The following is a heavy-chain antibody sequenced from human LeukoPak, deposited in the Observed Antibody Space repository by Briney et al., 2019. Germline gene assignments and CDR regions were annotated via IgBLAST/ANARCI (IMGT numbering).Heavy chain of an antibody. CDR2: IKSDGSWT. CDR1: GFTLSNYW. J-gene: IGHJ4*02. Sequence: GGSLRLSCAASGFTLSNYWMHWVRQAPGKGLVWVSRIKSDGSWTNYADSVKGRFTISRDNARRTLYLQMNSLRAEDTAVYYCAKYSDSTGAHYFDYWGQGTLVTVSS. CDR3: AKYSDSTGAHYFDY. D-gene: IGHD2/OR15-2a*01. V-gene: IGHV3-74*01.